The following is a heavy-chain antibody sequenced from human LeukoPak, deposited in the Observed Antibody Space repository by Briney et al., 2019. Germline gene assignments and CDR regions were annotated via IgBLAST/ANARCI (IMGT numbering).Heavy chain of an antibody. CDR3: ARVDSYSYDQKGGVDY. CDR2: INPNSGGT. V-gene: IGHV1-2*02. D-gene: IGHD5-18*01. CDR1: GYTFTGYY. J-gene: IGHJ4*02. Sequence: ASVKVSCKASGYTFTGYYMHWVRQAPGQGLEWMGWINPNSGGTNYAQKFQGRVTMTRDTSISTAYMELRSLRSDDTAVYCCARVDSYSYDQKGGVDYWGQGTLVTVSS.